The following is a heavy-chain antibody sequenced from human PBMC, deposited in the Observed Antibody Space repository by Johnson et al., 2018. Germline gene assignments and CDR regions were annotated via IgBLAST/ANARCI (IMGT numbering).Heavy chain of an antibody. D-gene: IGHD3-16*01. J-gene: IGHJ1*01. CDR3: AAWRGDARDLEH. Sequence: VQLVESGGALVEPGGFLRLSCAASGFTLSDYYLSWIRQAPGKGLDWVSYRSRAGPIYYGYSVRGRFTISRDNAKNSLYLQMNNLSAEDTALYFCAAWRGDARDLEHWGQGTLVTVSS. CDR2: RSRAGPI. V-gene: IGHV3-11*01. CDR1: GFTLSDYY.